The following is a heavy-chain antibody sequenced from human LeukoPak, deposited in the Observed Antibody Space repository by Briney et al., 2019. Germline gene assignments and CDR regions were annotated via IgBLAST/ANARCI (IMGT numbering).Heavy chain of an antibody. V-gene: IGHV3-48*04. J-gene: IGHJ5*01. Sequence: PGGSLRLSCVASGFTLSTYNMNWVRQAPGKGLEWVSYISSSGRTIYYADSVKGRFTISRDNAKNSLSLQMNSLRAEDTAVYYCVREGLLDNWFESWGQGTLFTVSS. CDR1: GFTLSTYN. CDR2: ISSSGRTI. D-gene: IGHD3-10*01. CDR3: VREGLLDNWFES.